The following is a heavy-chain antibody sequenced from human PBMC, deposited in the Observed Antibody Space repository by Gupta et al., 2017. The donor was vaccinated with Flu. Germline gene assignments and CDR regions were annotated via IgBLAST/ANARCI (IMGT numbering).Heavy chain of an antibody. V-gene: IGHV1-2*02. D-gene: IGHD6-19*01. CDR2: INPNSGVT. J-gene: IGHJ5*02. Sequence: SCKTSGYTFTDNYMHWVLQAPGQGLDWMGWINPNSGVTKYAQKFQGRVTMTRDASISTVYMELSGLRSDDTAFYYCVRDLSGWQVSWGQGTLVTVSS. CDR3: VRDLSGWQVS. CDR1: GYTFTDNY.